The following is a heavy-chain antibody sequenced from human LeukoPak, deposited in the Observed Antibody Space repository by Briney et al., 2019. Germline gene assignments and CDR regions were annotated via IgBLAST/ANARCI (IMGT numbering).Heavy chain of an antibody. V-gene: IGHV1-69*13. J-gene: IGHJ4*02. CDR2: IIPIFGTA. CDR1: GGTFSSHA. Sequence: SVKVSCKASGGTFSSHAISWVRQAPGQGLEWMGGIIPIFGTANYAQKFQGRVTITADESTSTAYMELSSLRSEDTAVYYCARFPIVGATIPYWGQGTLVTVSS. D-gene: IGHD1-26*01. CDR3: ARFPIVGATIPY.